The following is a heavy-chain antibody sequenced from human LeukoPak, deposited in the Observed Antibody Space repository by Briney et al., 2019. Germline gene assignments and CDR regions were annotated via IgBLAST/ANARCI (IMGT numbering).Heavy chain of an antibody. V-gene: IGHV3-30*03. Sequence: GGSLRLSCAASGFTFSSYGMRWVRQAPGKGREWVAVISYDGSNKYYADSVKGRFTISRDNSKNTLYLQMNSLRAEDTAVYYCAGLEYYDFWSGYDDLDYWGQGTLVTVSS. J-gene: IGHJ4*02. CDR1: GFTFSSYG. D-gene: IGHD3-3*01. CDR2: ISYDGSNK. CDR3: AGLEYYDFWSGYDDLDY.